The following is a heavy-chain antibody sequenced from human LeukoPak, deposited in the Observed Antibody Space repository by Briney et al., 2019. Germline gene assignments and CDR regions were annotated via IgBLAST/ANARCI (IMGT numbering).Heavy chain of an antibody. CDR2: IYYSGST. V-gene: IGHV4-59*01. CDR3: ARTSDTYGSGSYHDY. J-gene: IGHJ4*02. CDR1: GGSISSYY. D-gene: IGHD3-10*01. Sequence: SETLPLTCTVSGGSISSYYWSWIRQPPGKGLEWIGYIYYSGSTNYNPSLKSRVTISVDTSKNQFSLKLSSVTAADTAVYYCARTSDTYGSGSYHDYWGQGTLATVSS.